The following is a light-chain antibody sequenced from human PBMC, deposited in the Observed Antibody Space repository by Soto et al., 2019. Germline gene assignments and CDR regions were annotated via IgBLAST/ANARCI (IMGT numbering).Light chain of an antibody. V-gene: IGKV4-1*01. CDR1: QSLLH. CDR3: QQYYTTPVT. J-gene: IGKJ1*01. CDR2: WAS. Sequence: DTVMTQSPDSLAVSLGERATINCKSSQSLLHLAWYQQKPGQPPKLLIYWASTRESGVPDRFSGSGSGTDFTLTISSLQAEDVAVYYCQQYYTTPVTFGQGTKVEIK.